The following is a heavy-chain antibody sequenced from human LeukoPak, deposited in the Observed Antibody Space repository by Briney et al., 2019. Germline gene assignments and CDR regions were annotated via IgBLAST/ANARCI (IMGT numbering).Heavy chain of an antibody. CDR1: GFTFSSYA. D-gene: IGHD3-3*01. V-gene: IGHV3-23*01. J-gene: IGHJ5*02. CDR2: ISGSGGST. CDR3: AKDRSFLEWFPTT. Sequence: GGSLRLSCAATGFTFSSYAMSWVRQAPGKGLEWVSAISGSGGSTYYADSVKGRFTISRDNSKNTLYLQMNSLRAEDTAVYYCAKDRSFLEWFPTTWGQGTLVTVSS.